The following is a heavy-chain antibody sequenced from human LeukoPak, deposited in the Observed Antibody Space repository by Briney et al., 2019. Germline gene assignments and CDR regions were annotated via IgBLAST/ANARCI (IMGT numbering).Heavy chain of an antibody. CDR3: AKDVRPGIAVAVSLDY. CDR2: ISSSSSYI. CDR1: GFTFSSYS. D-gene: IGHD6-19*01. V-gene: IGHV3-21*01. J-gene: IGHJ4*02. Sequence: GGSLRLSWAASGFTFSSYSMNWVRQAPGEGLEWVSSISSSSSYIYYADSVKGRFTISRDNAKNSLYLQMNSLRAEDTAVYYCAKDVRPGIAVAVSLDYWGQGTLVTVSS.